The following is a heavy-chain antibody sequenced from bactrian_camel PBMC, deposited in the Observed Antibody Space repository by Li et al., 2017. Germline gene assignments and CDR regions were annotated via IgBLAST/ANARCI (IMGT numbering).Heavy chain of an antibody. D-gene: IGHD2*01. V-gene: IGHV3S31*01. J-gene: IGHJ4*01. CDR1: GFTFNIYA. Sequence: QLVESGGGLVQPGGSLRLSCAASGFTFNIYAMSWVRQAPGKGPEWVSDINISGSNPHYADAVKGRFTISRDNAKSTVYLQLNSLETEDTGMYYCAKTVGGMGQGTQVTVS. CDR2: INISGSNP.